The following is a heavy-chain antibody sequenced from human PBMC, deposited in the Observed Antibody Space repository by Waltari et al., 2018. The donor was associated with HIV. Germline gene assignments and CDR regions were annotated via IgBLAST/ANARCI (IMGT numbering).Heavy chain of an antibody. CDR1: GASIKGYS. Sequence: GQLQQWSAGLVKTAVNLSHTCAGYGASIKGYSWHWTRLTPGKGLEWIGETDSDGNTNYNPSLKSRVSISIDTSKNQFSLTMKSVTAADTAVYYCARGLKVIVNSLYFESSGYYSNWGQGDLVRVFS. J-gene: IGHJ4*02. D-gene: IGHD3-22*01. CDR3: ARGLKVIVNSLYFESSGYYSN. V-gene: IGHV4-34*01. CDR2: TDSDGNT.